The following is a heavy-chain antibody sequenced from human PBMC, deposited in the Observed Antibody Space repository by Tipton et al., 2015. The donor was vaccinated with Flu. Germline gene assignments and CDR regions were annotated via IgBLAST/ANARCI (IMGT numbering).Heavy chain of an antibody. Sequence: TLSLTCTVSGGSVNSDDHYWNRIRQPAGNRLEWIGRIYSSGSTNYNPSLKSRVSMSLDPSNNQFSLTLRSVTAADTAVYFCARSTIEAGTDYWGQGMLVAVSS. CDR1: GGSVNSDDHY. D-gene: IGHD5/OR15-5a*01. CDR2: IYSSGST. V-gene: IGHV4-61*02. J-gene: IGHJ4*02. CDR3: ARSTIEAGTDY.